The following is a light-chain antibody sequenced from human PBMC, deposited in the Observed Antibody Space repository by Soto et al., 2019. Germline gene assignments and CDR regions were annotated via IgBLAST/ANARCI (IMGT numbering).Light chain of an antibody. CDR1: QGIRNF. J-gene: IGKJ3*01. CDR3: QKYSSVLV. Sequence: DIQMTQSPTSLSASVGDRVTITCRASQGIRNFVAWYQQKPGKAPKLLIYAASTLQSGVPSRFSGSGSGTDFSLNINSLQPEDVATYSCQKYSSVLVFGPGTKVEIK. V-gene: IGKV1-27*01. CDR2: AAS.